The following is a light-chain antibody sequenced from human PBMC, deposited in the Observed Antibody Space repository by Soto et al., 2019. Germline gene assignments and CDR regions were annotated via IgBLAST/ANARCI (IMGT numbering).Light chain of an antibody. CDR3: FSYARSTTFDVV. CDR2: EVS. CDR1: TNDVGTYNL. J-gene: IGLJ2*01. Sequence: QSALTQPASVSGSPGQSITISCTGTTNDVGTYNLISWYQHHPGKPPKIMIYEVSRRPSGVSNRFSGSKSGNTASLTISGLQAEDEADYYCFSYARSTTFDVVFGGWTKLTVL. V-gene: IGLV2-23*02.